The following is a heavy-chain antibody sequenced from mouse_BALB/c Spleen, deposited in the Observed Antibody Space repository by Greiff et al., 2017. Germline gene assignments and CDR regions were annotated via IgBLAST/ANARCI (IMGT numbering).Heavy chain of an antibody. CDR3: NALLRRLRD. CDR2: IDPENGDT. D-gene: IGHD1-2*01. V-gene: IGHV14-4*02. Sequence: VHVKQSGAELVRSGASVKLSCTASGFNIKDYYMHWVKQRPEQGLERIGWIDPENGDTEYAPKFQGKATMTADTSSNTAYLQLSSLTSEDTAVYYCNALLRRLRDWGQGTTLTVSS. CDR1: GFNIKDYY. J-gene: IGHJ2*01.